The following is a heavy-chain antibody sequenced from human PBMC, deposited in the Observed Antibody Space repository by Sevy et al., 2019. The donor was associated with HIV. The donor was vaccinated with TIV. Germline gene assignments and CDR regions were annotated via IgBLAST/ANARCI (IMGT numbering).Heavy chain of an antibody. CDR3: AREGGHTATWSPGNF. D-gene: IGHD1-26*01. CDR1: GFTFNSHG. J-gene: IGHJ4*02. CDR2: ISYDGRIK. V-gene: IGHV3-30*15. Sequence: GGSLRLSCAASGFTFNSHGFHWVRQAPGKGLKWVALISYDGRIKYYADSVKGRFIISRDDARNTLYLQMSGLRAEDTAVYYCAREGGHTATWSPGNFWGQGTLVTVSS.